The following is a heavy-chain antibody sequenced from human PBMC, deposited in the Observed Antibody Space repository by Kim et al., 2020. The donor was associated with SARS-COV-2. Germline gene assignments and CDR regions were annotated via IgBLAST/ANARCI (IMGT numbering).Heavy chain of an antibody. CDR3: AREGVDILTRGL. V-gene: IGHV3-48*02. Sequence: YYPAPVKGRFTISRNNATNSLYLQMNSLREQDTAVYYCAREGVDILTRGLWGPGTTVTVSS. D-gene: IGHD3-9*01. J-gene: IGHJ6*02.